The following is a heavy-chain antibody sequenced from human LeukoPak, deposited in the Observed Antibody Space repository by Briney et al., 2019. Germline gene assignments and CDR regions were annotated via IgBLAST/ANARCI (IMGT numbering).Heavy chain of an antibody. D-gene: IGHD3-3*01. Sequence: TGGSLRLSCAASGFTFSSYWMSWVRQAPGKGLEWVANIKQDGSEKYYVDSVKGRFTISRDNAKNSLYLQMNSLRAEDTALYYCARGGITIFGVVIGDYFDYWGQGTLVTVSS. CDR3: ARGGITIFGVVIGDYFDY. J-gene: IGHJ4*02. CDR1: GFTFSSYW. CDR2: IKQDGSEK. V-gene: IGHV3-7*03.